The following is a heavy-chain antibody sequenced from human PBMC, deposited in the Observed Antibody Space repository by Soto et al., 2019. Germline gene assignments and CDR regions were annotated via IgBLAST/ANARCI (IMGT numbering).Heavy chain of an antibody. V-gene: IGHV3-11*06. CDR2: ISYGSSYT. Sequence: QVQLVESGGGLVKPGGSLRLSFAGSGFTFSDYYMTWIRQAPGKGLEWVSYISYGSSYTNYADSVKGRFTISRDNAQNSLFLQMNNLRTEATAVSFCARDPNNSSSWWLDPWGRGALVTVSS. CDR1: GFTFSDYY. CDR3: ARDPNNSSSWWLDP. J-gene: IGHJ5*02. D-gene: IGHD6-6*01.